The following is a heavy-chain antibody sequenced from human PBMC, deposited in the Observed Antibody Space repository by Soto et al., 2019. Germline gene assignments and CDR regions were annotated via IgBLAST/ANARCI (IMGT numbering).Heavy chain of an antibody. D-gene: IGHD3-9*01. V-gene: IGHV3-21*01. CDR3: AREWDDILTGYHYGMDV. CDR1: GFTFSSYS. Sequence: EVQLVESGGGLVKPGGSLSLSCAASGFTFSSYSMNWVRQAPGKGLEWVSSISSSSSYIYYADSVKGRFTISRDNAKNSLYLQMNSLRAEDTAVYYCAREWDDILTGYHYGMDVWGQGTTVTVSS. CDR2: ISSSSSYI. J-gene: IGHJ6*02.